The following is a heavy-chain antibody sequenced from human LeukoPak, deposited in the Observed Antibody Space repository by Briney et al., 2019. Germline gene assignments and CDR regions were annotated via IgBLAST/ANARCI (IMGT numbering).Heavy chain of an antibody. CDR2: INSDGSST. D-gene: IGHD3-10*01. CDR1: GFTFSNYW. CDR3: ARALTLWFGDFR. J-gene: IGHJ4*02. V-gene: IGHV3-74*01. Sequence: GGSLRLSCAASGFTFSNYWMHWVRQVPGKGLVWVSRINSDGSSTSYADSVKGRFTISRDNAKNTLYLQMNSLRAEDTAVYYCARALTLWFGDFRWGQGTLVAVSS.